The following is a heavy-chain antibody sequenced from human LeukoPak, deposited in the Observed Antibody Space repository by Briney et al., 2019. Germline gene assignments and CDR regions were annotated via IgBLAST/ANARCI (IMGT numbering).Heavy chain of an antibody. V-gene: IGHV3-23*01. CDR3: ATYGSGSNYRRAFDY. D-gene: IGHD3-10*01. CDR2: ITSSGGTT. CDR1: GFTFSVYA. J-gene: IGHJ4*02. Sequence: PGGSLRLSCAASGFTFSVYAMSWVRQAPGEGLEWVSGITSSGGTTYYADSVKGRLTISRDNSKSTLYLEMNSLKAEDTAVYYCATYGSGSNYRRAFDYWGQGTLVTVSS.